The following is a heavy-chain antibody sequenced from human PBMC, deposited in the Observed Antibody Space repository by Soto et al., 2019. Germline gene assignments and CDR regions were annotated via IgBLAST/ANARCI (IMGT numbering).Heavy chain of an antibody. J-gene: IGHJ6*02. D-gene: IGHD3-3*01. V-gene: IGHV4-39*01. CDR3: ARPGIVDFWSGYSYYYGMDV. CDR2: IYYSGST. Sequence: PSETLSLTCTVSGGSISSSSYCWGWIRQPPGKGLEWIGSIYYSGSTYYNPSLKSRVTISVDTSKNQFSLKLSSVTAADTAVYYCARPGIVDFWSGYSYYYGMDVWGQGTTVTVSS. CDR1: GGSISSSSYC.